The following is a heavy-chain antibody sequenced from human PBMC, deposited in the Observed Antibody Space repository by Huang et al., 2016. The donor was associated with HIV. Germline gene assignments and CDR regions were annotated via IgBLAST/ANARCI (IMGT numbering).Heavy chain of an antibody. Sequence: QGQLVESGGGVVQPGRSLRLSCAASGFSFTSYDMQWVRQVPGKGLDWVSFVSNDGNEKDYADSVKGRFTISRDNFKNTLYLQMNSLRTGDTAVYFCLPAVHVSHYYYMDVWGKGTTVIVSS. CDR3: LPAVHVSHYYYMDV. CDR2: VSNDGNEK. J-gene: IGHJ6*03. D-gene: IGHD1-1*01. CDR1: GFSFTSYD. V-gene: IGHV3-30*03.